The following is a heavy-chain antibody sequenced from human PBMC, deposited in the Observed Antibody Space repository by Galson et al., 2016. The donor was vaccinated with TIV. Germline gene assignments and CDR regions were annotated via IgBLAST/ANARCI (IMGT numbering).Heavy chain of an antibody. CDR2: TNPDSGDT. Sequence: SVKVSCKASGYIFTAYYLHWVRQAPGQGLEWMGWTNPDSGDTYYAQKFQGRVTMTRDTSIGTAYMELHRLRSDDTAVYYCARISKRGAWHFDPWGQGTLVTVSS. CDR3: ARISKRGAWHFDP. J-gene: IGHJ5*02. D-gene: IGHD1-1*01. V-gene: IGHV1-2*02. CDR1: GYIFTAYY.